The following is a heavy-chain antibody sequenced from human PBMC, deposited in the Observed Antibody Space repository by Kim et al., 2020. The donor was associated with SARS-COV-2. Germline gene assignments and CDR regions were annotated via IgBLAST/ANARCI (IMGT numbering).Heavy chain of an antibody. Sequence: SETLSLTCTVSGGSISSYYWSWIRQPPGKGLEWIGYIYYSGSTNYNPSLKSRVTISVDTSKNQFSLKLSSVTAADTAVYYCARERVNWYCSSTSCPNWFDPWGQGTLVTVSS. CDR1: GGSISSYY. J-gene: IGHJ5*02. CDR3: ARERVNWYCSSTSCPNWFDP. D-gene: IGHD2-2*01. CDR2: IYYSGST. V-gene: IGHV4-59*01.